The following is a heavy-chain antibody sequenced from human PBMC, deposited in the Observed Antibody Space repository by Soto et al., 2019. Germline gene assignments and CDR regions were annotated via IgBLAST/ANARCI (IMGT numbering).Heavy chain of an antibody. Sequence: SETLSLTCTVSGGSISSYYWSWIRQPPGEGLEWIGYIYHSGSTNYNPSLKSGVTISVDTSKNQFSLKLSSVTAADTAVYYCARXPYDSPSIYYYYYDMDVWGQGTTVTVSS. CDR3: ARXPYDSPSIYYYYYDMDV. J-gene: IGHJ6*02. CDR1: GGSISSYY. CDR2: IYHSGST. V-gene: IGHV4-59*01. D-gene: IGHD3-3*01.